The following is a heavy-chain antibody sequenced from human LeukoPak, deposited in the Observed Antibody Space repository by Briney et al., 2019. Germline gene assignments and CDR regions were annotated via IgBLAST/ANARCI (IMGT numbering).Heavy chain of an antibody. V-gene: IGHV3-73*01. CDR2: TRSKANSYAT. CDR3: TRHLGYYYGMDV. J-gene: IGHJ6*02. D-gene: IGHD3-16*01. Sequence: GGSLRLSCAASGFTFSGSAMHWVRQASGKGPEWVGRTRSKANSYATAYAASVKGRFTISRDDSKNTAYLQMNSLKTEDTAVYYCTRHLGYYYGMDVWGQGTTVTVSS. CDR1: GFTFSGSA.